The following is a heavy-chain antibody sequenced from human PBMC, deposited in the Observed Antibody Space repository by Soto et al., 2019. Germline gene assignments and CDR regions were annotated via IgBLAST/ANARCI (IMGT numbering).Heavy chain of an antibody. V-gene: IGHV3-33*01. CDR3: ARGPTGVFYGMDV. CDR1: GFTFSSYA. CDR2: IWRDGSDR. D-gene: IGHD2-8*01. Sequence: PGGSLRLSCAASGFTFSSYAMHWVRQAPGKGLEWVAVIWRDGSDRFYADSMKGRFTISRDNSKNTLYLQVNSLRAEGTAVYYCARGPTGVFYGMDVWGQGTTVTVSS. J-gene: IGHJ6*02.